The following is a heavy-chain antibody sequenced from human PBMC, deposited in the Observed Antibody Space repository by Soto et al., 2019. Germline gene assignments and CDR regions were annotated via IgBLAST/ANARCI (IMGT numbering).Heavy chain of an antibody. Sequence: GXSVKVSCKASGFPFTSSALLWVRQARGQRLEWIGWIVVGSGNTNYAQKFQERVTITRDMSTSTAYMELSSLRSEDTAVYYCAAGGSSHPYYYYGMDVWGQAITVTVSS. CDR3: AAGGSSHPYYYYGMDV. V-gene: IGHV1-58*01. CDR2: IVVGSGNT. CDR1: GFPFTSSA. J-gene: IGHJ6*02. D-gene: IGHD6-6*01.